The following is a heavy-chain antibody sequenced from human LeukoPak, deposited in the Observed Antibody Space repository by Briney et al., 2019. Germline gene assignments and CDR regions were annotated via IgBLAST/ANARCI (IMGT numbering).Heavy chain of an antibody. CDR2: IRYDGSNK. V-gene: IGHV3-30*02. D-gene: IGHD2-15*01. J-gene: IGHJ4*02. Sequence: PGGSLRLSCAASGFTFSSYGMHWVRQAPGKGLEWVAFIRYDGSNKYYADSVKGRFTISRDNSKNTLYLQMNSLRAEDTAVYYCAKDLTRCSGSSCYSVFDYWGQGTLVTVSS. CDR3: AKDLTRCSGSSCYSVFDY. CDR1: GFTFSSYG.